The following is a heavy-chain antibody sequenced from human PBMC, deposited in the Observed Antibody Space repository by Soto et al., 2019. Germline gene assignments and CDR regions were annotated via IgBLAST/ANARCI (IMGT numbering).Heavy chain of an antibody. CDR1: GGSISSSSYY. CDR3: ARKLAVAGFNYYYYGMDV. D-gene: IGHD6-19*01. Sequence: LSLTCTVSGGSISSSSYYWGWIRQPPGKGLEWIGSIYYSGSTYYNPSLKSRVTISVDTSKNQFSLKLSSVTAADTAVYYCARKLAVAGFNYYYYGMDVWGQGTTVTVSS. J-gene: IGHJ6*02. V-gene: IGHV4-39*01. CDR2: IYYSGST.